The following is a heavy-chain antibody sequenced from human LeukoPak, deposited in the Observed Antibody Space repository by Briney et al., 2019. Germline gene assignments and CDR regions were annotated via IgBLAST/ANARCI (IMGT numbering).Heavy chain of an antibody. CDR2: IKTDGTTK. D-gene: IGHD6-19*01. CDR1: GFIFSTYW. J-gene: IGHJ4*02. V-gene: IGHV3-74*01. Sequence: HPGGSLRLSCTGSGFIFSTYWMHWVRQAPGKGLVWVSRIKTDGTTKYYADSVKGRFAVSRDNAKNTLYLQMNSLRAEDTAVYCCAKDLDSSGWGGRTGWGQGTLVTVSS. CDR3: AKDLDSSGWGGRTG.